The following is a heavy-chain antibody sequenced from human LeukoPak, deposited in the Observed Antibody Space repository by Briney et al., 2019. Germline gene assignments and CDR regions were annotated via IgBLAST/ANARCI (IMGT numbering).Heavy chain of an antibody. CDR3: ARSRLGQWLAPSFDY. D-gene: IGHD6-19*01. CDR2: INHSGST. CDR1: GGSFSGYY. V-gene: IGHV4-34*01. Sequence: PSETLSLTCAVYGGSFSGYYWSWIRQPPGKGLEWIGEINHSGSTNYNPSLESRVTMSVDTSKNQFSLKLSSVTAADTAVYYCARSRLGQWLAPSFDYWGQGTLVTVSS. J-gene: IGHJ4*02.